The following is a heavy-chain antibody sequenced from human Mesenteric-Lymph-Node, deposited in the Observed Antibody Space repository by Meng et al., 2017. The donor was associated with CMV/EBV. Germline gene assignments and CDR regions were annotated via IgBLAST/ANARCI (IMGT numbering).Heavy chain of an antibody. D-gene: IGHD6-6*01. CDR2: IYYSGTR. V-gene: IGHV4-61*01. Sequence: SETLSLTCTVSGGSVSSGNYYWSWIRQPPGKGLEWIGYIYYSGTRHYNYSLKSRVTISVDTSKNQFSLKLSSVTAADTAVYYCGSWGLLHTSSSDYYYGMDVWGQGTTVTVSS. J-gene: IGHJ6*02. CDR1: GGSVSSGNYY. CDR3: GSWGLLHTSSSDYYYGMDV.